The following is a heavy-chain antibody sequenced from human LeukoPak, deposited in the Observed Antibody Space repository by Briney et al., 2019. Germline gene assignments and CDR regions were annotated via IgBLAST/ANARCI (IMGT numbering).Heavy chain of an antibody. CDR1: GGSISSYY. J-gene: IGHJ4*02. CDR2: IYYSGST. Sequence: SETLSLTCTVSGGSISSYYWSWIRQPPGKGLEWIGYIYYSGSTNYNPSLKSRVTISVDTSKNQFSLKLSSVTAADTAVYYCARSPRFYYYDSSGYRRGRYFDYWGQGTLVTVSS. V-gene: IGHV4-59*01. CDR3: ARSPRFYYYDSSGYRRGRYFDY. D-gene: IGHD3-22*01.